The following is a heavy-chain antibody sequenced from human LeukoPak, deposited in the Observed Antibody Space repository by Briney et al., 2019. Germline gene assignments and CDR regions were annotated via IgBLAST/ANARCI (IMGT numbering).Heavy chain of an antibody. CDR2: TVGGGDGT. Sequence: GALRLSCAASGFTFSSTSMSWVGQAPGKGLEWGAVTVGGGDGTYYADSVKGRFTISRDNSNNTLYLKMNSLRAEDTAVYYCAKLTTSWGQGTLVTVSS. J-gene: IGHJ4*02. CDR1: GFTFSSTS. D-gene: IGHD4-11*01. CDR3: AKLTTS. V-gene: IGHV3-23*01.